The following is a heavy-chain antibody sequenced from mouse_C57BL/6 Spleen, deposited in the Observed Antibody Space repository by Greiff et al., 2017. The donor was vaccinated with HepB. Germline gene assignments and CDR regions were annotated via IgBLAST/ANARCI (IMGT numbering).Heavy chain of an antibody. CDR2: IDPENGDT. Sequence: VHVKQSGAELVRPGASVKLSCTASGFNIKDDYMHWVKQRPEQGLEWIGWIDPENGDTEYASKFQGKATITADTSSKTAYLQLSSLTSEDTAVYYCTTGTTVVDWFAYWGQGTLVTVSA. V-gene: IGHV14-4*01. J-gene: IGHJ3*01. CDR1: GFNIKDDY. CDR3: TTGTTVVDWFAY. D-gene: IGHD1-1*01.